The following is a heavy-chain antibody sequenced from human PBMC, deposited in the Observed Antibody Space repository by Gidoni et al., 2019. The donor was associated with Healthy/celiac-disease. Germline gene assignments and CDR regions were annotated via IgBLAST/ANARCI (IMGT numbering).Heavy chain of an antibody. CDR3: AGGSINLANRYNWFDP. V-gene: IGHV4-34*01. J-gene: IGHJ5*02. Sequence: QVQLQQWGAGLLKPSEPLSLTCAVYGGSFSGYYWSWIRQPPGKGLEWLGEINHSVSTNYNPSLKSRVTISVDTSKTQFSLKLSSVTAADTAVYYCAGGSINLANRYNWFDPWGQGTLVTVSS. CDR1: GGSFSGYY. CDR2: INHSVST.